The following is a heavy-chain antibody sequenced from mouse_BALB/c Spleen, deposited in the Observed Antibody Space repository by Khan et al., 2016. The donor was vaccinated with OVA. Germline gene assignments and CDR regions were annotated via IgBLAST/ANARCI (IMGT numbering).Heavy chain of an antibody. CDR2: IWSGGNT. CDR1: GFSLTSYG. Sequence: QVQLKQSGPGLVQPSQSLSITCTVSGFSLTSYGVHWVRQSPGKGLEWLGVIWSGGNTDYNAAFISRLSISKDNSKSQVFFKMNSLQANDTAIYYCARAPYGNYGFAYWGQGTLVTVSA. CDR3: ARAPYGNYGFAY. J-gene: IGHJ3*01. V-gene: IGHV2-2*02. D-gene: IGHD2-1*01.